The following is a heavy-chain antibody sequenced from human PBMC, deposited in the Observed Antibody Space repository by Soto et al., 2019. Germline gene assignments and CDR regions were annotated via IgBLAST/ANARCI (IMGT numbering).Heavy chain of an antibody. Sequence: QVQLMQSGAEVRKPGASVKVSCKASGYTFSTSGMSWLRQAPGQGLEWMGWISTYNGDTNDAPKFQDRVTMTSDTSTSTVYMELRSLRSDDTAVYYCARAGAAPYSYYGMDVWGQGTRVTVSS. CDR3: ARAGAAPYSYYGMDV. J-gene: IGHJ6*02. D-gene: IGHD2-15*01. CDR2: ISTYNGDT. V-gene: IGHV1-18*01. CDR1: GYTFSTSG.